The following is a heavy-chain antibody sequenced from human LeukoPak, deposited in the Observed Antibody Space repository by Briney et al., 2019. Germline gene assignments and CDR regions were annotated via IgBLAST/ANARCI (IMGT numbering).Heavy chain of an antibody. CDR3: AKSLTGYGYFDL. D-gene: IGHD3-9*01. J-gene: IGHJ2*01. V-gene: IGHV3-74*01. CDR1: GFSFSYYW. CDR2: IHSDGTST. Sequence: PGGSLRLSCAASGFSFSYYWMHWVRQAPGKGLVWVSRIHSDGTSTSYADSVKGRFTISRDNAKNTLYLQMNSRRAEDTAVYYCAKSLTGYGYFDLWGRGTLVTVSS.